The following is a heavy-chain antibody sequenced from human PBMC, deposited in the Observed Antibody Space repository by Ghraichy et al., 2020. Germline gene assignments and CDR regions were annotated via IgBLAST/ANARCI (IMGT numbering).Heavy chain of an antibody. CDR1: GGSFSGYY. J-gene: IGHJ4*02. Sequence: SETLSLTCAVYGGSFSGYYWSWIRQPPGKGLEWIGEINHSGSTNYNPSLKSRVTISVDTSKNQFSLKLSSVTAADTAVYYCALGWVEHFDYWGQGTLVTVSS. D-gene: IGHD1-26*01. CDR2: INHSGST. V-gene: IGHV4-34*01. CDR3: ALGWVEHFDY.